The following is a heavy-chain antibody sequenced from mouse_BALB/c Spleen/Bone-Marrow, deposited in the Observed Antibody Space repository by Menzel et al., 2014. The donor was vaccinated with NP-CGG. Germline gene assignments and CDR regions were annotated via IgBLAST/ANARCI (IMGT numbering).Heavy chain of an antibody. V-gene: IGHV14-3*02. Sequence: EVQLQHSGAELVEPGASVKLSCTASGFNIKDTYMYWVKQRPEQGLEWIGRIDPANGNTKYDPKFQDKAAITADTSSNTAYLQLSSLTSEDTAVYYCARYYYGSSLFAYWGQGTLVTVSA. J-gene: IGHJ3*01. CDR3: ARYYYGSSLFAY. CDR1: GFNIKDTY. CDR2: IDPANGNT. D-gene: IGHD1-1*01.